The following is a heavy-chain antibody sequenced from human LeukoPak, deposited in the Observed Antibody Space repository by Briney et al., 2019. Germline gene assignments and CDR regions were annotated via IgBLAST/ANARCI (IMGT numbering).Heavy chain of an antibody. V-gene: IGHV3-23*01. Sequence: PGGSLRLSCAASGITFSNYAMSWVRQAPGKGLAWVSAISGSGGTTFYADSVKGRFTISRDNSKSTLYLQMNSLTAEDTAIYYCAMPPYSSRWYGYYFDYWGQGTLVTVSS. D-gene: IGHD6-13*01. CDR1: GITFSNYA. CDR3: AMPPYSSRWYGYYFDY. J-gene: IGHJ4*02. CDR2: ISGSGGTT.